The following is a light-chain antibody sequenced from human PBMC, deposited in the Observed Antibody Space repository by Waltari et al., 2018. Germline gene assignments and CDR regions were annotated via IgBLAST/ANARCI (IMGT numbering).Light chain of an antibody. Sequence: QSALTQPASVSGSPGQSITISCTGTSSDVGGYDYVSWYQQHPGKAPKLMIYDVSNRTSGVSNRFSGSKSGNTASLTISGIQAEDEADYYCSSYTSISACVLFGGGTKLTVL. CDR3: SSYTSISACVL. J-gene: IGLJ3*02. CDR1: SSDVGGYDY. CDR2: DVS. V-gene: IGLV2-14*03.